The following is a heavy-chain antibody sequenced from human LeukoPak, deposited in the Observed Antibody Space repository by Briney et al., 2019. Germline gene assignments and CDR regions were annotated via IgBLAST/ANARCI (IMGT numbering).Heavy chain of an antibody. V-gene: IGHV4-34*01. D-gene: IGHD2-8*01. CDR2: INHSGST. CDR3: ARAGTNGDYWYFDL. Sequence: SETLSLTCAVYGGSFSGNYWSWIRQPPGKGLEWIGEINHSGSTNYNPSLKSRVTISVDTSKNQFSLKLSSVTAADTAVYYCARAGTNGDYWYFDLWGRGTLVTVSS. CDR1: GGSFSGNY. J-gene: IGHJ2*01.